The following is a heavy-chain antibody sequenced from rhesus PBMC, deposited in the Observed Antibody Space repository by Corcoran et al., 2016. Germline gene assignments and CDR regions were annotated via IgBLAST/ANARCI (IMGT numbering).Heavy chain of an antibody. J-gene: IGHJ5-1*01. CDR3: ARAPDRFDV. CDR1: GCTFSDYY. V-gene: IGHV3-110*02. Sequence: EVQLVESGGGLVQPGGSLRLSCTASGCTFSDYYMDWVPQAPGKGLEWVSSISSGSGSTTLYPDSVKGRFTISRDSAKNTLYLQMNNLRAEDTAVYYCARAPDRFDVWGAGVLVTVSS. CDR2: ISSGSGSTT.